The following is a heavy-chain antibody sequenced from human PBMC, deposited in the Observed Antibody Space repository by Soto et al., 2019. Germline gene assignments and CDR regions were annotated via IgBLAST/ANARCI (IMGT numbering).Heavy chain of an antibody. CDR2: ISGSGGST. J-gene: IGHJ2*01. D-gene: IGHD7-27*01. CDR1: GFTFSSYA. Sequence: EVQLLESGGGLVQPGGSLRLSCAASGFTFSSYAMSWVRQAPGKGLEWVSAISGSGGSTYYADSVKGRFTISRDNAKNTLYLQMNSLRAEDTAVYYCAKRNWGGWYFDLWGRGTLVTVSS. CDR3: AKRNWGGWYFDL. V-gene: IGHV3-23*01.